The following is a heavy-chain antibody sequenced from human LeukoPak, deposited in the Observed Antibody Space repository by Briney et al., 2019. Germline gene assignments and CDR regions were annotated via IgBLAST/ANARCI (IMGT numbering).Heavy chain of an antibody. V-gene: IGHV1-69*06. CDR2: IIPIFGTA. CDR3: VNGLRGDYHYFDY. J-gene: IGHJ4*02. D-gene: IGHD4-17*01. CDR1: GGTFSSYA. Sequence: SVKVSCKASGGTFSSYAISWVRQAPGQGLEWMGGIIPIFGTANYAQKFHGRVTITADKSTSTAYMELSSLRSEDTAVYYCVNGLRGDYHYFDYWGQGTLVTVSS.